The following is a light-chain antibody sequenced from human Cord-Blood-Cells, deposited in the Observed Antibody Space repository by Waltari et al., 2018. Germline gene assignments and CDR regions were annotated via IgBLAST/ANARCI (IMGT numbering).Light chain of an antibody. CDR3: QQLNSYPLT. CDR1: QGISSY. V-gene: IGKV1-9*01. CDR2: AAS. J-gene: IGKJ4*01. Sequence: DIQLTQSPPSLSASVGDRVTITCRASQGISSYLAWYQQKPGKAPKLLIYAASTLQSGVPSRFSGSGSGTEFTLTISSLQPEDFATYYCQQLNSYPLTFGGGTKVEIK.